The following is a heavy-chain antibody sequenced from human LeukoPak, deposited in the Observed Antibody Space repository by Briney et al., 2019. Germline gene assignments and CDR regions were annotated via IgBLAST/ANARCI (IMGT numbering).Heavy chain of an antibody. D-gene: IGHD3-3*01. Sequence: GSLRLSCAASGFTFNSYSMSWVRQAPGKGLEYVSAISSNGGSTYYANSVKGRFTISRDNSKNTLYLQMGSLRAEDMAVYYCARDPSDYDFWSGYYSYMDVWGKGTTVTVSS. J-gene: IGHJ6*03. CDR3: ARDPSDYDFWSGYYSYMDV. CDR1: GFTFNSYS. V-gene: IGHV3-64*01. CDR2: ISSNGGST.